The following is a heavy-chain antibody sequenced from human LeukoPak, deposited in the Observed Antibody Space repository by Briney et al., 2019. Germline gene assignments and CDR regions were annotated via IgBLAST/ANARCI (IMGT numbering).Heavy chain of an antibody. CDR3: AKDRDGDHGFDY. V-gene: IGHV3-33*06. J-gene: IGHJ4*02. D-gene: IGHD4-17*01. Sequence: GRSLRLSCAASGFTFSSYGMHWVRQAPGKGLEWVAVIWYDGSNKYYADSVKGRFTISRDNSKNTLYLQMNSLRAEDTAVYYCAKDRDGDHGFDYWGQGTLVTVSS. CDR1: GFTFSSYG. CDR2: IWYDGSNK.